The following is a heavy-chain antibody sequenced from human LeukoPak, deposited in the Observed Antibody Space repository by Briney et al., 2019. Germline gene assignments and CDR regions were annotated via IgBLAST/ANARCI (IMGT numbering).Heavy chain of an antibody. CDR2: ISGGGGGA. D-gene: IGHD1-26*01. V-gene: IGHV3-23*01. CDR1: GFTFRNYA. CDR3: ARGGGRYSNS. J-gene: IGHJ4*02. Sequence: GGSLRLSCAASGFTFRNYAMSWVRQAPGKGLEWVSVISGGGGGAYYADSLKGRFTISRDNAKNTLYLQMNSLRADDTAVYYCARGGGRYSNSWGQGALVTVSS.